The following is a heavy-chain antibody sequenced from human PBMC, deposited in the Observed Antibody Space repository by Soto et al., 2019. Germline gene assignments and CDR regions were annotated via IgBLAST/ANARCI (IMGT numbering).Heavy chain of an antibody. V-gene: IGHV3-23*01. Sequence: GGSLRLSCAASGFTFSSYAMSWVRQAPGKGLEWVSAISGSGGSTYYADSVKGRFTISRDNSKNTLYLQMNSLRAEDTAVYYCAKVLYSYDYYYYGMDVWGQGTTVTSP. CDR1: GFTFSSYA. J-gene: IGHJ6*02. CDR3: AKVLYSYDYYYYGMDV. CDR2: ISGSGGST. D-gene: IGHD5-18*01.